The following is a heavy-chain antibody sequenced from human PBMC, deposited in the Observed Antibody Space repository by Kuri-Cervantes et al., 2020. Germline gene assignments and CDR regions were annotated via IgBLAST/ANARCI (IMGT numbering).Heavy chain of an antibody. Sequence: ASVKVSCKATGYTFTGYYIHWVRQAPGQGLEWMGCINPNSGGTKYAQKFQGRVTMTRDTSITTPYMELSRLRSDDTAVYYCARVSPYYDFWSGQAYYFDIWGQGTLVTVSS. CDR2: INPNSGGT. CDR1: GYTFTGYY. D-gene: IGHD3-3*01. CDR3: ARVSPYYDFWSGQAYYFDI. J-gene: IGHJ4*02. V-gene: IGHV1-2*02.